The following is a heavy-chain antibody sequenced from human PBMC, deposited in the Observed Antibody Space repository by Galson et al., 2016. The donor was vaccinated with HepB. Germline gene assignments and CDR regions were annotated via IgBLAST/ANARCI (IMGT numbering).Heavy chain of an antibody. V-gene: IGHV3-53*01. CDR2: IYSDDRT. CDR1: GLTVSSNY. J-gene: IGHJ3*02. Sequence: SLRLSCAASGLTVSSNYMGWVRQAPGKGLEWVSTIYSDDRTFYADSVKGRFITSRDNSKNILYLQMNSLRGEDTAVYYCARDRYETAFDIWGQGTMVTVSS. D-gene: IGHD3-16*02. CDR3: ARDRYETAFDI.